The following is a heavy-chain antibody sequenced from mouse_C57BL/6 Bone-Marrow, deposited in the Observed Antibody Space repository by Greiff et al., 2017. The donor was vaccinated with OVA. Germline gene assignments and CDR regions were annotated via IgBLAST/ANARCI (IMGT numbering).Heavy chain of an antibody. V-gene: IGHV1-7*01. CDR3: ARGYYGSSPPWFAY. J-gene: IGHJ3*01. Sequence: QVQLQQSGAELATPGASVKLSCKASGYTFTSYWMHWLKQRPGPGLAWIGYINPSSGYTKYNQKFKDKATLTADKSSSTAYMQLSSLTYEDSAVYYCARGYYGSSPPWFAYWGQGTLVTVSA. CDR1: GYTFTSYW. D-gene: IGHD1-1*01. CDR2: INPSSGYT.